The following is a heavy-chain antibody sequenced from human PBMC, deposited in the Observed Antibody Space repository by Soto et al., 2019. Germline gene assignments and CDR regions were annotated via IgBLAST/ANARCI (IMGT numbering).Heavy chain of an antibody. D-gene: IGHD3-10*01. V-gene: IGHV3-74*01. CDR1: GFTFSGRS. Sequence: EVQLVESGGGLVQPGGSLRLSCAASGFTFSGRSMHWVRQAPGKGLVWVSGIDNAGTDSTYADSVKGRFTSSRDNAKKTRYLQINSLRVEDTAVYYCARGWFGPDVWGKGTTVTVSS. CDR3: ARGWFGPDV. CDR2: IDNAGTDS. J-gene: IGHJ6*04.